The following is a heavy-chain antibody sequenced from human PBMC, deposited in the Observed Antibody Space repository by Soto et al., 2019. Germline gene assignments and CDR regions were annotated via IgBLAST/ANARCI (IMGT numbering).Heavy chain of an antibody. CDR2: TSHTGTT. Sequence: SETLSLTCTVSGVSISSDYWTWIRQSPGKGLEWIAYTSHTGTTDYNPSLKSRVTISLDTSKNQFSLKLSSVTAADTAVYYCARGPQWMDAFDIWGQGTKVTVSS. V-gene: IGHV4-59*01. J-gene: IGHJ3*02. D-gene: IGHD5-12*01. CDR1: GVSISSDY. CDR3: ARGPQWMDAFDI.